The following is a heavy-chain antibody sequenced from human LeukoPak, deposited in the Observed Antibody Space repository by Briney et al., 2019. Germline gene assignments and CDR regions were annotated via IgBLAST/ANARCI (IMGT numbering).Heavy chain of an antibody. V-gene: IGHV3-7*01. CDR1: GFTFSDYY. CDR3: ARVTDYGDHHYGMDV. Sequence: GPLRLSCAASGFTFSDYYMSWVRQAPGKGLEWVANIKQDGSEKYYVDSVKGRFTISRDNAKNSLYLQMNSLRAEDTAVYYCARVTDYGDHHYGMDVWGQGTTVTVSS. J-gene: IGHJ6*02. CDR2: IKQDGSEK. D-gene: IGHD4-17*01.